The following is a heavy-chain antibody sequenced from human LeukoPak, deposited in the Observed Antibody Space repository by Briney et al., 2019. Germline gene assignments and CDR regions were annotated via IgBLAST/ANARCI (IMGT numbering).Heavy chain of an antibody. D-gene: IGHD3-22*01. CDR2: IYYSGST. V-gene: IGHV4-59*08. CDR3: ARLYDSSGYLA. CDR1: GGSITSYY. Sequence: SETLSLTCSVSGGSITSYYWSWIRQPPGKGPEWIGYIYYSGSTNYNPSLKSRVTIAVDTSKNQFSLKLSSVTAADTAVYYCARLYDSSGYLAWGQGTLVTVSS. J-gene: IGHJ5*02.